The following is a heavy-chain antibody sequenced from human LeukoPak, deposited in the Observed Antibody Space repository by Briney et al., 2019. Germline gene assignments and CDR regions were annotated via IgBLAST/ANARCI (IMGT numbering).Heavy chain of an antibody. Sequence: PSETLSLTCTVSGYSISSGYYWGWIRQPPGQGLEWIGSIYHSGSTYYNPSLKSRVTISVDTSKNQFSLKLSSVTAADTAVYYCARTYCSSTSCFMAYFDYWGQGTLVTVSS. CDR2: IYHSGST. CDR1: GYSISSGYY. CDR3: ARTYCSSTSCFMAYFDY. D-gene: IGHD2-2*01. J-gene: IGHJ4*02. V-gene: IGHV4-38-2*02.